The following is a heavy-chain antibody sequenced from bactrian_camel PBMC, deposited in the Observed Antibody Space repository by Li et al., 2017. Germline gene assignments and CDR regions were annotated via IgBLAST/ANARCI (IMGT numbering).Heavy chain of an antibody. CDR1: KRTLDWSC. CDR2: ITDGVRT. J-gene: IGHJ4*01. D-gene: IGHD3*01. Sequence: HVQLVESGGGSVQPGGSLTLSCATSKRTLDWSCIGWFRQAPGKEREGVATITDGVRTCYTDSVKGRFNISKDHAENTLYLQINDLKPEDTAKYYCAADVFKGSWCSPYLVQEYQNWGQGTQVT. V-gene: IGHV3S57*01. CDR3: AADVFKGSWCSPYLVQEYQN.